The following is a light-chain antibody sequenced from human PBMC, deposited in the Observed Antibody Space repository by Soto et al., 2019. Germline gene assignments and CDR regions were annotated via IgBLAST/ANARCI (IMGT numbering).Light chain of an antibody. CDR3: QQRET. Sequence: EIVLAQSPGTLSLSPGERATLSCRACQSGDLAWYQQRPGQVPRLLIYGASSRATGVPDRFSGSGSGTDFTLTISRLEPEDFAVYYCQQRETFGQGTKVEIK. V-gene: IGKV3-20*01. CDR2: GAS. J-gene: IGKJ1*01. CDR1: QSGD.